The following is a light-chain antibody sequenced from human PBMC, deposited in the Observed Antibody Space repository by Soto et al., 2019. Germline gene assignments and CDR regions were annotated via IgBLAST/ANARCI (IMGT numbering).Light chain of an antibody. V-gene: IGKV1-39*01. CDR3: QQSYSTPPT. Sequence: IQMTHSPSSLSASVGDRVTITCRASQTITSDLNWYQQRPGKAPKLLIYAASNLQSGVPARFSGSGSGTDFTLTISSLQPEDFATYYCQQSYSTPPTFGQGTKVDI. CDR2: AAS. J-gene: IGKJ1*01. CDR1: QTITSD.